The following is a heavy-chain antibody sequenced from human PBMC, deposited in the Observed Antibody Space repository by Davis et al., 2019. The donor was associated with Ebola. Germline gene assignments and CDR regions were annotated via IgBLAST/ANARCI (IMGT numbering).Heavy chain of an antibody. J-gene: IGHJ5*02. Sequence: PSETLSLTCTVSGGSVSSGSYYWSWIRQPPGKGLEWIGYIYYSGSTNYNPSLKSRVTISVDTSKNQFSLKLSSVTAADTAVYYCAREVGKQWLVLTGWFDPWGQGTLVTVSS. V-gene: IGHV4-61*01. CDR2: IYYSGST. CDR3: AREVGKQWLVLTGWFDP. D-gene: IGHD6-19*01. CDR1: GGSVSSGSYY.